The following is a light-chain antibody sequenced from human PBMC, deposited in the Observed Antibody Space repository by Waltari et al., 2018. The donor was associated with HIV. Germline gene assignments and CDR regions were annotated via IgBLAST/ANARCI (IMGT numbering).Light chain of an antibody. Sequence: QSVLTQPPSASGTPGQSVTISCSGSNSNIGSNTVNWYQHLPGTAPKLLIYSTNQRPSGVPDRFSGSKSGTSASLAITGLQSEVEADYYCATWDDSLNGVVFGGETKLIVL. CDR1: NSNIGSNT. CDR3: ATWDDSLNGVV. J-gene: IGLJ2*01. CDR2: STN. V-gene: IGLV1-44*01.